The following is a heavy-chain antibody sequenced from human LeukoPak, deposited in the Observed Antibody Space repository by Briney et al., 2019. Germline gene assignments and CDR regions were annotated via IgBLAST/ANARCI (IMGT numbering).Heavy chain of an antibody. D-gene: IGHD3-9*01. CDR1: GGTFSSYA. CDR3: ARARYYDILTGYYHFDY. Sequence: GASVKVSCKASGGTFSSYAISWVRQAPGQGLEWMGGIIPIFGTANYAQKFQGRVTITTDESTSTAYMELSSLRSEDTAVYYCARARYYDILTGYYHFDYWGQGTLATVSS. CDR2: IIPIFGTA. J-gene: IGHJ4*02. V-gene: IGHV1-69*05.